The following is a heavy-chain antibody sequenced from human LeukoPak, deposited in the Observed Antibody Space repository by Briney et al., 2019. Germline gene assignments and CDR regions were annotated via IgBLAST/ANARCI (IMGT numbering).Heavy chain of an antibody. CDR1: GYSFTSYW. CDR3: ARLADTAMGYYYYGVDV. D-gene: IGHD5-18*01. J-gene: IGHJ6*02. V-gene: IGHV5-51*01. Sequence: GESLKISCKGSGYSFTSYWIGWVRQMPGKGLEWMGIIYPGDSDTRYSPSFQGQVTISADKSISTAYLQWSSLKASDTAMYYCARLADTAMGYYYYGVDVWGQGTTVTVSS. CDR2: IYPGDSDT.